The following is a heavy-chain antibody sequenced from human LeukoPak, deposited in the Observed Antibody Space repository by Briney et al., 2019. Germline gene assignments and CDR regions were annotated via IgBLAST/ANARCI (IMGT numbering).Heavy chain of an antibody. J-gene: IGHJ6*02. Sequence: PGRSLRLSCAASGFTFSSYAMHWVRQAPSKGLEWVAVISYDGSNKYYADSVKGRFTISRDNSKNTLYLQMNSLRAEDTAVYYCARGGHWAKDYYYGMDVWGQGTTVTVSS. D-gene: IGHD3-16*01. CDR2: ISYDGSNK. V-gene: IGHV3-30-3*01. CDR1: GFTFSSYA. CDR3: ARGGHWAKDYYYGMDV.